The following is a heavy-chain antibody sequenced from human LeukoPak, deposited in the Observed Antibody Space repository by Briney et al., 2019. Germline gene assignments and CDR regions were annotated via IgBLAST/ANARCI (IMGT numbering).Heavy chain of an antibody. D-gene: IGHD3-16*01. Sequence: GGSLRLSCAASGFIFSKYNMNLVRQAPGKGLEWVSSSSSSGNIQYADSVKGRFTISRDNAKNSLYLQMDSLRAEDTAVYYCARDVDRLAGEDYWGQGTLVTVSS. V-gene: IGHV3-21*01. CDR2: SSSSGNI. J-gene: IGHJ4*02. CDR3: ARDVDRLAGEDY. CDR1: GFIFSKYN.